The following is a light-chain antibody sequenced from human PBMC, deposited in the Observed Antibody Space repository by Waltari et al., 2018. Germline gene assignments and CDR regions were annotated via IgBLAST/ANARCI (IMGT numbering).Light chain of an antibody. CDR1: QSISNF. CDR3: QQSYNTPWT. J-gene: IGKJ1*01. CDR2: AGS. V-gene: IGKV1-39*01. Sequence: DIQMTQSPSSLSAHVGDRVTITCRAGQSISNFLNLYHQKPGKAPELLIYAGSTLQSGVPSRFSGSGSGTDFTLTISGLQPEDFVTYYCQQSYNTPWTFGQGTKVEIK.